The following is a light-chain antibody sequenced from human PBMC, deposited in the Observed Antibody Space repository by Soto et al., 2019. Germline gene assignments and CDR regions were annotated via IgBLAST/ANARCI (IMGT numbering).Light chain of an antibody. V-gene: IGKV1-12*01. CDR3: QQYNSDTTWT. J-gene: IGKJ1*01. CDR2: GAS. CDR1: QDVGKW. Sequence: EIRMTQSTRSVASGLGSRVTITFRSSQDVGKWLAWYQQKPGKAPTLLIHGASSLESGVPSRFSGSGSGTEFTLTISSLQPDDFASYYFQQYNSDTTWTFGQGTKVDIK.